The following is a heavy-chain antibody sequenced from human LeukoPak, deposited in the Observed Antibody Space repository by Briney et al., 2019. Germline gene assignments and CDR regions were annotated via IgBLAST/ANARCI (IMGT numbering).Heavy chain of an antibody. V-gene: IGHV3-30-3*01. J-gene: IGHJ4*02. CDR1: GCTFSSYA. CDR3: GRGSVGFGELNY. Sequence: GALILSCSASGCTFSSYAMHWVRQPPGKRLEVVAVISYDGSNKFYSDSVNDRFTLSRDNSKNTLYLQMNSLRIEDTDVYYCGRGSVGFGELNYWGQGTLVTVSS. CDR2: ISYDGSNK. D-gene: IGHD3-10*01.